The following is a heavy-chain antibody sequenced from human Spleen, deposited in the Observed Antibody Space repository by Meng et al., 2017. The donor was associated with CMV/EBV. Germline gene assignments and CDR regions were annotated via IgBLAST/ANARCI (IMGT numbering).Heavy chain of an antibody. CDR1: GYTLTELS. V-gene: IGHV1-24*01. CDR2: SDPEDGET. Sequence: ASVKVSCKVSGYTLTELSMHWVRQAPGKGLEWMGGSDPEDGETIYAQKFQGRVTMTEDTSTDTVYMTQSSLRSEDTAVYYCARLQTGTQGVGWFDPWGQGTLVTVSS. CDR3: ARLQTGTQGVGWFDP. J-gene: IGHJ5*02. D-gene: IGHD1-1*01.